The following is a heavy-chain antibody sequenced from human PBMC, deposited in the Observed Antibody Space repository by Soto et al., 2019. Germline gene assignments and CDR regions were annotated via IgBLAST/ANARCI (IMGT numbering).Heavy chain of an antibody. V-gene: IGHV3-30*18. J-gene: IGHJ4*02. CDR1: GFTFSSYG. CDR2: ISYDGSNK. CDR3: AKDKFIAQYSWIDFDY. Sequence: PGGSLRLSCAASGFTFSSYGMHWVRQAPGKGLEWVAVISYDGSNKYYADSVKGRFTISRDNSKNTLYLQMNSLRAEDTAVYYCAKDKFIAQYSWIDFDYWGLGTLVTGSA. D-gene: IGHD1-26*01.